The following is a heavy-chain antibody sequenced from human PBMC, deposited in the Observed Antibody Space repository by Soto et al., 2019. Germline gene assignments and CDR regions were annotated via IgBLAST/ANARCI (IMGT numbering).Heavy chain of an antibody. J-gene: IGHJ6*02. V-gene: IGHV1-24*01. CDR2: FDPEDGET. CDR1: GYTLTELY. CDR3: ATTTVKYSSSWYPYYYYGMDV. D-gene: IGHD6-13*01. Sequence: GASVKVSCKVSGYTLTELYMHWVRQAPGKGLEWMGGFDPEDGETIYAQKFQGRVTMTEDTSTDAAYMELSSLRSEDTAVYYCATTTVKYSSSWYPYYYYGMDVWGQGTTVTVSS.